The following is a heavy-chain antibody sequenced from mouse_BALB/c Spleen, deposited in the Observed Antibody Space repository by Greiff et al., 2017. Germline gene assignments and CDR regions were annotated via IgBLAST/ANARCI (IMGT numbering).Heavy chain of an antibody. J-gene: IGHJ3*01. V-gene: IGHV5-17*02. Sequence: EVMLVESGGGLVQPGGSRKLSCAASGFTFSSFGMHWVRQAPEKGLEWVAYISSGSSTIYYADTVKGRFTISRDNPKNTLFLQMTSLRSEDTAMYYCARPYYGSSSAWFAYWGQGTLVTVSA. CDR1: GFTFSSFG. CDR3: ARPYYGSSSAWFAY. CDR2: ISSGSSTI. D-gene: IGHD1-1*01.